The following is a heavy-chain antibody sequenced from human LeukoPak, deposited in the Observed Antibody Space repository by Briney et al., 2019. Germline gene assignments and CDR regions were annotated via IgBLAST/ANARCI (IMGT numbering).Heavy chain of an antibody. CDR1: GASVSSRNW. V-gene: IGHV4-4*02. CDR3: ARRFSGVYGMDV. CDR2: IFESGST. J-gene: IGHJ6*02. Sequence: SGTLSPTCAVSGASVSSRNWWTWVRQPPGRGPEWIGEIFESGSTNYNPSLQSRVTMSVDKSKNRFSLRLTSVTAADTAVYYCARRFSGVYGMDVWGQGTTVTVSS.